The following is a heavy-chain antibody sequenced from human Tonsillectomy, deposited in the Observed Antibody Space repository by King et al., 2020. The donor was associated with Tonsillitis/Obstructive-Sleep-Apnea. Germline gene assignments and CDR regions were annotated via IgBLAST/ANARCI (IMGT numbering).Heavy chain of an antibody. J-gene: IGHJ5*02. CDR1: GFTFSDHY. CDR2: TRNKANSYTT. V-gene: IGHV3-72*01. D-gene: IGHD3-3*01. CDR3: ARGTSDYDFWSCYHNWFDP. Sequence: VQLVESGGGLVQPGGSLRLSCAASGFTFSDHYMDWVRQAPGKGLEWVGRTRNKANSYTTEYAASVKGRFTISRDDSKNSLYLQMNSLKTEDTAVYYCARGTSDYDFWSCYHNWFDPWGQGTLVTVSS.